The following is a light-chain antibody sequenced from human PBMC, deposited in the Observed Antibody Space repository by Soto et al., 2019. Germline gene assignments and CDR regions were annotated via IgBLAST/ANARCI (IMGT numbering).Light chain of an antibody. CDR2: GIS. CDR1: QSFSTY. J-gene: IGKJ5*01. Sequence: DFQMTQSPSSLSASVGDRVTITCRASQSFSTYLAWYQQKPGKVPKLLISGISTLQSGVPSRFSGSGSGTEFTLTISSLQSEDFAVYYCQQYNNWLITFGQGTRLETK. V-gene: IGKV1-27*01. CDR3: QQYNNWLIT.